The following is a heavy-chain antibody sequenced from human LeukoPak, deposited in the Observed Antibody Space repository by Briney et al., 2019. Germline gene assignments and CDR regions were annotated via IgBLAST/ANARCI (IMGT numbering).Heavy chain of an antibody. Sequence: GGSLRLSCAASGFTFSSYEMNWVRQAPGKGLEGVSYISCSGSSIYYADSVKGRLTISRDNAKNPLFLEMNRLETEDMVVYYCATNMVTSRGWGQGTLVTVSS. CDR1: GFTFSSYE. D-gene: IGHD5-18*01. V-gene: IGHV3-48*03. J-gene: IGHJ4*01. CDR3: ATNMVTSRG. CDR2: ISCSGSSI.